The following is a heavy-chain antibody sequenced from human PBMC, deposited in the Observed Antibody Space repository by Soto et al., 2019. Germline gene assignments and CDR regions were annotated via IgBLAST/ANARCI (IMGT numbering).Heavy chain of an antibody. CDR1: GFTFSSYA. Sequence: PGGSLRLSCAASGFTFSSYAMSWVRQAPGKGLEWVSAISGSGGSTYYADSVKGRFTISSDNSKNTLYLQMNSLRAEDTAVYYCAKMPSGYSYGYFYFYYWGQGTLVTVSS. CDR2: ISGSGGST. D-gene: IGHD5-18*01. V-gene: IGHV3-23*01. CDR3: AKMPSGYSYGYFYFYY. J-gene: IGHJ4*02.